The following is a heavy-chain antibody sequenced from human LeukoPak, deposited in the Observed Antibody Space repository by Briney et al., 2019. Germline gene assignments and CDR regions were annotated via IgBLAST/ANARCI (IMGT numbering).Heavy chain of an antibody. D-gene: IGHD4-23*01. V-gene: IGHV3-33*01. CDR2: IWYDGSNK. Sequence: PGKSLRLSCAASGFTFSNYGMHWVRQAPGKGLEWVALIWYDGSNKYYTDSVKGRLTISRDNSKDTLFLQMNSLRAEDTAVYYCAREGPRGNSQFDYRGQGTLVTVSS. J-gene: IGHJ4*02. CDR3: AREGPRGNSQFDY. CDR1: GFTFSNYG.